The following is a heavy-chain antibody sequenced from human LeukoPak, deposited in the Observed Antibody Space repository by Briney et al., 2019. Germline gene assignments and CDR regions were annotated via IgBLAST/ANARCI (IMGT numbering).Heavy chain of an antibody. D-gene: IGHD3-22*01. V-gene: IGHV3-30*04. CDR3: ARDKRLFDYDSSGQFDY. CDR2: ILYNVRNK. Sequence: GGSLRLSCAAYGSTFSSYATHWVRQAPGKGLGWVAVILYNVRNKYYADSVKGRFTISRDNSKNTLYLQMNSLRAEDTAVYYCARDKRLFDYDSSGQFDYWGQGTLVTVSS. J-gene: IGHJ4*02. CDR1: GSTFSSYA.